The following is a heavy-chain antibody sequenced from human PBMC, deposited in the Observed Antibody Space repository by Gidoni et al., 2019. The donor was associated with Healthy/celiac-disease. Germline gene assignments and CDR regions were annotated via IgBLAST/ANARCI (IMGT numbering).Heavy chain of an antibody. CDR3: TRRITMVRGVITYYFDY. CDR2: IRSKAYGGTT. J-gene: IGHJ4*02. Sequence: EVQLVESGGGLVQPGRSLRLSCTASGFTFGDSAMSWFRQAAGKGLEWVGFIRSKAYGGTTEYAASVKGRFTISRDDSKSIAYLKMNSLKTEDTAVYYCTRRITMVRGVITYYFDYWGQGTLVTVSS. V-gene: IGHV3-49*03. CDR1: GFTFGDSA. D-gene: IGHD3-10*01.